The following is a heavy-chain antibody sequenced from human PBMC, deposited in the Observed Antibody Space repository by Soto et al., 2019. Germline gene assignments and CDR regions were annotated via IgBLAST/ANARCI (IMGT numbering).Heavy chain of an antibody. CDR2: ISAFNGKT. V-gene: IGHV1-18*01. CDR3: ARGRVPKTSGFFPFDY. J-gene: IGHJ4*01. D-gene: IGHD3-22*01. Sequence: QIQLVQSGAEVKKPGASVRVSCKASGHTFNIYGINWVRQAPGQGLEWMGWISAFNGKTNYAQNVQGRVTMTTDTSTSTAYVELRSLRSDDTAVYYCARGRVPKTSGFFPFDYWGHGTLVTVSS. CDR1: GHTFNIYG.